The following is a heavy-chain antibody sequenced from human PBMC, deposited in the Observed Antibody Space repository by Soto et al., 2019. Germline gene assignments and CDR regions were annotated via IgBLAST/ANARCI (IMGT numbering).Heavy chain of an antibody. CDR2: TYYRSRWYN. Sequence: SQTLSLTCAISGDSVSSNSAAWNWIRQSPSRGLEWLGRTYYRSRWYNDYAVSVKSRITINPDTPKNQFSLHLNSVTPEDTAVYYCARDIVYAPARHYMDVWGKWTTVTVSS. V-gene: IGHV6-1*01. CDR1: GDSVSSNSAA. CDR3: ARDIVYAPARHYMDV. J-gene: IGHJ6*03. D-gene: IGHD2-15*01.